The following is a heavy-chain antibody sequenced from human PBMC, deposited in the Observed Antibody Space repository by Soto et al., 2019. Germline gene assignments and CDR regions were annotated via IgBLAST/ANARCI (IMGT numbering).Heavy chain of an antibody. CDR1: GFTFSPYA. D-gene: IGHD6-19*01. Sequence: QVQLVESGGGVVQPGRSLRLSCAASGFTFSPYAMHWVRQAPGKGPEWVAVISNDGSKKYYADSVKGRFSTSRDNSQNTLYLQMDSLRPDDTAVYYCARDRYTGGWYDSDWGQGTLVTVSS. V-gene: IGHV3-30-3*01. J-gene: IGHJ4*02. CDR3: ARDRYTGGWYDSD. CDR2: ISNDGSKK.